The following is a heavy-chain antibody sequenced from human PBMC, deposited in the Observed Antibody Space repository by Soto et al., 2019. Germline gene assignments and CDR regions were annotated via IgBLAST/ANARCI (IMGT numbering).Heavy chain of an antibody. J-gene: IGHJ4*02. CDR1: GFTFSSYA. V-gene: IGHV3-23*01. Sequence: PGGSLRLSCAASGFTFSSYAMSWVRQAPGKGKEWVSAISGSVGSTYYADSVKGRFTISRDNSKNTLYLQMNSLRADDTAVYYCARYFDWLPHDYWDQGTLVTVSS. CDR2: ISGSVGST. CDR3: ARYFDWLPHDY. D-gene: IGHD3-9*01.